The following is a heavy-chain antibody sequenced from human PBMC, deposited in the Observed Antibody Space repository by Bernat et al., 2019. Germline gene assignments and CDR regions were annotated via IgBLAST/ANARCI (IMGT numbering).Heavy chain of an antibody. CDR1: GFTFSSYG. D-gene: IGHD2-15*01. CDR2: IRYDGSNK. Sequence: QVQLVESGGGVVQPGGSLRLSCAASGFTFSSYGMHWVRQAPGKGLEWVAFIRYDGSNKYYADSVKGRFTISRDNSKNTLYLQMNSLRAEDTAVYYCVRHIGSCSGGSCSDWYFDLWGRGTLVTVSS. V-gene: IGHV3-30*02. J-gene: IGHJ2*01. CDR3: VRHIGSCSGGSCSDWYFDL.